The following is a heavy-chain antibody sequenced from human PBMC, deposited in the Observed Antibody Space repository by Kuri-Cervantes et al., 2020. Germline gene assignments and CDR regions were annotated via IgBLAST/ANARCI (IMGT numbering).Heavy chain of an antibody. J-gene: IGHJ4*02. CDR1: GFTLSGAW. Sequence: GESLKISCAASGFTLSGAWMSWVRQAPGKGLEWVSYISSSSSTIYYADSVKGRFTISRDNAKNSLYLQMNSLRVEDTAVYYCAREIAVAGTEIDYWGQGTLVTVSS. D-gene: IGHD6-19*01. CDR3: AREIAVAGTEIDY. CDR2: ISSSSSTI. V-gene: IGHV3-48*01.